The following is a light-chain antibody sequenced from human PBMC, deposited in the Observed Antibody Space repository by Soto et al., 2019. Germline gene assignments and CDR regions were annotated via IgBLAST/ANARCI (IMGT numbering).Light chain of an antibody. V-gene: IGLV2-14*01. J-gene: IGLJ3*02. CDR3: SSYTSSSTWV. CDR2: EVS. Sequence: QSVLTQPASVSGSPGQSITIPCTGTSSDVGGYNHVSWYQQHPGKAPKLMIYEVSNRPSGVSNRFSGSKSGNTASLTISGLQAEDEADYYCSSYTSSSTWVFGGGTKLTVL. CDR1: SSDVGGYNH.